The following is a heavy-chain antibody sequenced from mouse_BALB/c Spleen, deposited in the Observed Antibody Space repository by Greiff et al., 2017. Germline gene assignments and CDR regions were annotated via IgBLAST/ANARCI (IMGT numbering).Heavy chain of an antibody. CDR2: ISSGGSYT. Sequence: EVKLMESGGGLVKPGGSLKLSCAASRFTFSSYAMSWVRQSPEKRLEWVAEISSGGSYTYYPDTVTGRFTISRDNAKNTLYLEMSSLRSEDTAMYYCAREGGNYPFAYWGQGTLVTVSA. CDR3: AREGGNYPFAY. CDR1: RFTFSSYA. J-gene: IGHJ3*01. V-gene: IGHV5-9-4*01. D-gene: IGHD2-1*01.